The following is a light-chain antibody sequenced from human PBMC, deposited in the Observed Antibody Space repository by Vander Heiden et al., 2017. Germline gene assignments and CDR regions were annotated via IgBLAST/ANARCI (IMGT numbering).Light chain of an antibody. CDR2: AAS. CDR1: QTISTY. V-gene: IGKV1-39*01. Sequence: DIQMTQSPSSLSASVGDRVTITCRASQTISTYLNWYHQKPGKAPKLLIYAASSLQSGVPSRFSGSGSGTDFTLTISNLQPGDFATYYCQQSYNTPRTFGQGTKVEIK. CDR3: QQSYNTPRT. J-gene: IGKJ1*01.